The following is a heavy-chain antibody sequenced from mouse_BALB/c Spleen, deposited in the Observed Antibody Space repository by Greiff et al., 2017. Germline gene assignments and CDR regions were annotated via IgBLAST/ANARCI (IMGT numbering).Heavy chain of an antibody. D-gene: IGHD1-1*01. V-gene: IGHV6-6*02. CDR2: IRLKSNNYAT. CDR3: TRHGSSYWYFDV. Sequence: EVKLVESGGGLVQPGGSMKLSCVASGFTFSNYWMNWVRQSPEKGLEWVAEIRLKSNNYATHYAESVKGRFTISRDDSKSSVYLQMNNLRPEDTGIYYCTRHGSSYWYFDVWGAGTTVTVSS. CDR1: GFTFSNYW. J-gene: IGHJ1*01.